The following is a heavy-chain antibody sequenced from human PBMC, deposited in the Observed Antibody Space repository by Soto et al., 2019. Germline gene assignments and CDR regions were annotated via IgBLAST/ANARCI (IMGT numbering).Heavy chain of an antibody. D-gene: IGHD6-19*01. V-gene: IGHV4-59*01. CDR2: IFHTGTP. J-gene: IGHJ4*02. CDR3: AREASVGTSPFSNSGWYGYFDY. Sequence: SETLSLTCTVSGGSISPYYWSWIRHPPGGGLEWIGYIFHTGTPRYSPSLESRVTISVDSSKNQVYLKLTSVTAADTAVYFCAREASVGTSPFSNSGWYGYFDYWGPGALFPVSS. CDR1: GGSISPYY.